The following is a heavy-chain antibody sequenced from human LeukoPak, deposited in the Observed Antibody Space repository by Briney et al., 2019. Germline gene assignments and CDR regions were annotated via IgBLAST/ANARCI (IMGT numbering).Heavy chain of an antibody. CDR1: GFTFSNAW. CDR2: ISGSGTRA. D-gene: IGHD3-10*01. Sequence: PGGSLRLSCAASGFTFSNAWMSWVRQAPGKGLEWVSTISGSGTRAYHADSVKGRFTISRDNSKNTVYLQMNSLRAEDTALYFCAKDFGSIFGDYWGQGSLVTVSS. J-gene: IGHJ4*02. V-gene: IGHV3-23*01. CDR3: AKDFGSIFGDY.